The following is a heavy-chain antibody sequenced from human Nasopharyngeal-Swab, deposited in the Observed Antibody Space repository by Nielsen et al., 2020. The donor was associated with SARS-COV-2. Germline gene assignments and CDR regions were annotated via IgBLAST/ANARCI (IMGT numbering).Heavy chain of an antibody. CDR1: GFTFSSYW. D-gene: IGHD3-9*01. CDR3: ATENNDILTVGY. Sequence: GSLRLSCAASGFTFSSYWMSWVRQAPGKGLEWVANIKQDGSEKDYVDSVKGRFTISRENSKNSLYLQMNSLSAEDTAVYYCATENNDILTVGYWGQGTLVTVSS. J-gene: IGHJ4*02. CDR2: IKQDGSEK. V-gene: IGHV3-7*01.